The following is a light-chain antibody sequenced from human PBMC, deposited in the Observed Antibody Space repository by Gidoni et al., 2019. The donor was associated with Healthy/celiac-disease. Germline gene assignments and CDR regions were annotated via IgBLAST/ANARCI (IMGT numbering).Light chain of an antibody. J-gene: IGKJ4*01. CDR3: QQRSNGQIT. V-gene: IGKV3D-11*02. Sequence: EIVLTQSPATLSLSPGERATLSCRASQSVSSYLAWYQQKPGQAPRLLIYDASNRATGIPARFSGSGPGTDFTLTISSLEPEDFAVYYCQQRSNGQITFGGGTKVEIK. CDR2: DAS. CDR1: QSVSSY.